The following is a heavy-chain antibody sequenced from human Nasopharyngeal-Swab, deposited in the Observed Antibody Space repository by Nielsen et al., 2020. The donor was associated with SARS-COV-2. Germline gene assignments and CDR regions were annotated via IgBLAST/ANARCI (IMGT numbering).Heavy chain of an antibody. CDR3: AKDIGIVGASPFDY. J-gene: IGHJ4*02. D-gene: IGHD1-26*01. Sequence: GESLKISCEAPGFTFDDAAMHWVRQAPGKGLEWVSLINGDGSTTYYADSMKGRFTISRDNSKNSLYLQMNSLRTEDTALYYCAKDIGIVGASPFDYWGQGALVTVSS. CDR1: GFTFDDAA. V-gene: IGHV3-43*02. CDR2: INGDGSTT.